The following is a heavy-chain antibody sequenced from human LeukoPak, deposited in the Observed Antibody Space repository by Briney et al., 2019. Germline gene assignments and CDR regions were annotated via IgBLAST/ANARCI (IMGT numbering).Heavy chain of an antibody. V-gene: IGHV4-59*01. CDR3: ARTLEWLFPFDY. CDR2: IYYSGST. CDR1: GGSISSYY. J-gene: IGHJ4*02. Sequence: SETLSLTCTVSGGSISSYYWSWIRQPPGKGLEWIGYIYYSGSTNYNPSLKSRVTISVDTSKNQFSLKLSSVTAADTAVYYCARTLEWLFPFDYWGQGTLVTVSS. D-gene: IGHD3-3*01.